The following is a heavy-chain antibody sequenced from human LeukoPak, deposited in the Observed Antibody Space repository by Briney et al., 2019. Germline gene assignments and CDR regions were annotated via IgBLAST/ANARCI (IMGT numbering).Heavy chain of an antibody. CDR1: GFTFSSYA. Sequence: GSLRLSCAASGFTFSSYAMSWVRQAPGKGLEWVSSISSSSSYIYYADSVKGRFTISRDNAKNSLYLQMNSLRAEDTAVYYCARDHPETYYDFWSGYYDNWFDPWGQGTLVTVSS. D-gene: IGHD3-3*01. J-gene: IGHJ5*02. V-gene: IGHV3-21*01. CDR3: ARDHPETYYDFWSGYYDNWFDP. CDR2: ISSSSSYI.